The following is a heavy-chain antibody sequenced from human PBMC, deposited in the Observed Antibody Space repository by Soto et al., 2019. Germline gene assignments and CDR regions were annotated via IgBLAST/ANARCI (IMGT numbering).Heavy chain of an antibody. CDR1: GYTFTSYG. J-gene: IGHJ5*02. Sequence: ASVKVSCKASGYTFTSYGISWVRQAPGQGLEWMGWISAYNGNTNYAQKLQGRVTMTTDTSTSTAYMELRSLRSDDTAVYYCARDPLYSTYALKVATTLLGWFDPWGQGTLVTVSS. CDR3: ARDPLYSTYALKVATTLLGWFDP. V-gene: IGHV1-18*01. CDR2: ISAYNGNT. D-gene: IGHD5-12*01.